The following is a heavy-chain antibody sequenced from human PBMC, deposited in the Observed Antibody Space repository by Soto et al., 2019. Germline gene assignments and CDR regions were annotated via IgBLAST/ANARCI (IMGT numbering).Heavy chain of an antibody. D-gene: IGHD3-9*01. CDR2: ISSSSSYI. Sequence: GGSLRLSCAASGFTFSSYSMNWVRQAPGKGLEWVSSISSSSSYIYYADSVKGRFTISRDNAKNSLYLQMNSLRAEDTAVYYCARDAYDILTGYYVGSGQRNFDYWGQGTLVTVSS. CDR1: GFTFSSYS. V-gene: IGHV3-21*01. CDR3: ARDAYDILTGYYVGSGQRNFDY. J-gene: IGHJ4*02.